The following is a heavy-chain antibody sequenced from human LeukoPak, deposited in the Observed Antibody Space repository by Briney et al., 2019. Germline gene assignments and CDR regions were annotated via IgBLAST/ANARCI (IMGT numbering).Heavy chain of an antibody. CDR1: GDSVSSNSAA. D-gene: IGHD2-2*01. Sequence: SQTLSLTCAISGDSVSSNSAAWNWIRQSPSRGLEWLGRTYYRSKWYNDCAVSVKSRITINPDTSKNQFSLQLNSVTPEDTAVYYCAREAPYCSSTSCYNWFDPWGQGTLVTVSS. J-gene: IGHJ5*02. CDR2: TYYRSKWYN. CDR3: AREAPYCSSTSCYNWFDP. V-gene: IGHV6-1*01.